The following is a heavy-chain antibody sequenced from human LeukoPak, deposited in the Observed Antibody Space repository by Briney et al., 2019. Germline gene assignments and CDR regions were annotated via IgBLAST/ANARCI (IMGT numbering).Heavy chain of an antibody. V-gene: IGHV1-24*01. CDR3: ATWWLRLGNWFDP. Sequence: ASVKVSCKVSGYTLTELSMHWVRQAPGKGLEWMGGFDPEDGETIYAQKFQGSVTMTEDTSTDTAYMELSSLRSEDTAVYYCATWWLRLGNWFDPWGQGTLVTVS. CDR1: GYTLTELS. J-gene: IGHJ5*02. CDR2: FDPEDGET. D-gene: IGHD5-12*01.